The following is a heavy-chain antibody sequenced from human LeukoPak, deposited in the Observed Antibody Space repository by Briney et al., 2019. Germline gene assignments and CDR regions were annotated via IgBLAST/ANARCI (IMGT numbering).Heavy chain of an antibody. CDR1: GFKFSDYP. Sequence: GGSLTLSCVVSGFKFSDYPMNWVRHAPARGLGWIANSRTTSPDTWYANSVKGRFTISPDNATNSLYLQLSSLREEDTAVYYCARDHRFAFDIWGQGTMVTVSS. J-gene: IGHJ3*02. D-gene: IGHD3-16*02. CDR3: ARDHRFAFDI. V-gene: IGHV3-48*02. CDR2: SRTTSPDT.